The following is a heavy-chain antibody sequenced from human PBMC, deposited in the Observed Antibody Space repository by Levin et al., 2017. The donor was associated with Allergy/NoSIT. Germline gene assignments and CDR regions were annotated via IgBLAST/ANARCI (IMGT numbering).Heavy chain of an antibody. CDR1: GYTFTSYG. CDR2: ISAYNGNT. CDR3: ARDLFEYSSSSDWFDP. D-gene: IGHD6-6*01. J-gene: IGHJ5*02. V-gene: IGHV1-18*01. Sequence: ASVKVSCKASGYTFTSYGISWVRQAPGQGLEWMGWISAYNGNTNYAQKLQGRVTMTTDTSTSTAYMELRSLRSDDTAVYYCARDLFEYSSSSDWFDPWGQGTLVTVSS.